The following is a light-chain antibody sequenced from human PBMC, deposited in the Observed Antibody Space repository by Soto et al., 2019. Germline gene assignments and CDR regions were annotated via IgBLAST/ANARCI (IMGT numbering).Light chain of an antibody. J-gene: IGLJ3*02. CDR2: EGN. CDR1: SSDVGSYNL. V-gene: IGLV2-23*01. CDR3: CSYAGSSTWV. Sequence: QSVLTQPASVSGSPGQSITISCTGTSSDVGSYNLVSWYQQHPGKDPKLMIYEGNERPSGVSNRFSGSKSGNTASLTISGLQAEDEADYYCCSYAGSSTWVFGGGTKLTVL.